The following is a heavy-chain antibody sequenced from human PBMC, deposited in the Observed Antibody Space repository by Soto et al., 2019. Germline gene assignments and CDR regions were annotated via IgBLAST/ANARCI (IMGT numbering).Heavy chain of an antibody. D-gene: IGHD2-15*01. Sequence: QLQLQESGPGLVKPSETLSLTCTVSGGSISSSSSYWGWIRQPPGKGLEWIGYIYYRGSTNNNPSLESRVTISVDTSKNQSSLKLNSVPAADTAVYYCARQPRGAAPVNIVINWFEPWGQGALVTVSS. CDR1: GGSISSSSSY. CDR2: IYYRGST. CDR3: ARQPRGAAPVNIVINWFEP. V-gene: IGHV4-39*01. J-gene: IGHJ5*02.